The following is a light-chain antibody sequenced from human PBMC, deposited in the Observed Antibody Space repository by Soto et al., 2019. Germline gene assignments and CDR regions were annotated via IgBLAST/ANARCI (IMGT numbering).Light chain of an antibody. Sequence: QLVLTQSPSASASLGASVKLTCTLSSGHSSYAIAWHQQQPEKGPRYLMKLNSDGSHSKGDGIPDRFSGSNSGTERYLTISSLQSEDGADYYCQTWGTGIRVFGGGTKLTVL. CDR2: LNSDGSH. V-gene: IGLV4-69*01. CDR3: QTWGTGIRV. CDR1: SGHSSYA. J-gene: IGLJ2*01.